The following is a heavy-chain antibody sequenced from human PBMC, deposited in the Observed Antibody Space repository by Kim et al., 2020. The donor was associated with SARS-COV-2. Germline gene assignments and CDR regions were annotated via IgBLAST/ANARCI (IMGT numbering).Heavy chain of an antibody. CDR1: GFTFSSYA. J-gene: IGHJ4*02. CDR2: ISYDGSNK. CDR3: ARVGSSEWLMAGYFDY. V-gene: IGHV3-30-3*01. Sequence: GGSLRLSCAASGFTFSSYAMHWVRQAPGKGLEWVAVISYDGSNKYYADSVKGRFTISRDNSKNTLYLQMNSLRAEDTAVYYCARVGSSEWLMAGYFDYWGQGTLVTVSS. D-gene: IGHD3-3*01.